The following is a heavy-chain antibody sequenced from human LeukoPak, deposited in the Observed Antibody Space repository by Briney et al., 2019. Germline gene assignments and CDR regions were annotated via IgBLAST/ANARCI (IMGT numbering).Heavy chain of an antibody. D-gene: IGHD5-12*01. CDR1: GFTFSTYW. CDR3: ASQIVATGGY. V-gene: IGHV3-7*02. CDR2: IKEDGSDE. Sequence: GGSLRLSCAASGFTFSTYWMSWVRQAPGKGLEWVANIKEDGSDENYVDSVKGRFTISRDNAKDSLYLQLNSLRAEDTAVYYCASQIVATGGYWGQGTLVTVSS. J-gene: IGHJ4*02.